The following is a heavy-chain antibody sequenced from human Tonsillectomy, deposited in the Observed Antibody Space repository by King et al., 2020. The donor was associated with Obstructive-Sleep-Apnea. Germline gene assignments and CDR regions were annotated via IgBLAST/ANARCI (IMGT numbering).Heavy chain of an antibody. CDR2: INPNSGGT. CDR1: GYTFTGYY. J-gene: IGHJ4*02. D-gene: IGHD5-24*01. V-gene: IGHV1-2*02. CDR3: ARDEGIYGYNMYYFDY. Sequence: QLVQSGAEVKKPGASVKVSCKASGYTFTGYYMHWVRQAPGQGLEWMGWINPNSGGTNYAQKFQGRVTMTRDTSISTAYMELSRLRSDDTAVYYCARDEGIYGYNMYYFDYWGQGTLVTVSS.